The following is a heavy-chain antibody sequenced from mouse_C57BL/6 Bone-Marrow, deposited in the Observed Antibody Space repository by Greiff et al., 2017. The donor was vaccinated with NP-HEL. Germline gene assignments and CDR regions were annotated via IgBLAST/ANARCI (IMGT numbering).Heavy chain of an antibody. J-gene: IGHJ2*01. D-gene: IGHD1-1*01. CDR1: GFTFSDYG. CDR2: ISSGSSTI. CDR3: AIPYYYGSSLDY. Sequence: EVQGVESGGGLVKPGGSLKLSCAASGFTFSDYGMHWVRQAPEKGLEWVAYISSGSSTIYYADTVKGRFTISINNAKNTLFLQMTSLRSEDTAMYYCAIPYYYGSSLDYWGQGTTLTVSS. V-gene: IGHV5-17*01.